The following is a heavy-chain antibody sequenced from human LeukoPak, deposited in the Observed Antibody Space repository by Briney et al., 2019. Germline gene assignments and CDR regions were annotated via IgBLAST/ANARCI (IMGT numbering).Heavy chain of an antibody. Sequence: GRSLRLSCAASGFTFSSYGMHWVRQAPGKGLEWVAVISYDGSNKYYADSVKGRFTISRDNSKNTLYLQMNSLRAEDTAVYYCARDRYWDYDITPGGMDVWGQGTTVTVSS. CDR3: ARDRYWDYDITPGGMDV. J-gene: IGHJ6*02. D-gene: IGHD3-9*01. CDR2: ISYDGSNK. V-gene: IGHV3-30*03. CDR1: GFTFSSYG.